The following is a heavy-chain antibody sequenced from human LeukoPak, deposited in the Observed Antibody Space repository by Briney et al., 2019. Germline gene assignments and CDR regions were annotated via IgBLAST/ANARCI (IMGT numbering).Heavy chain of an antibody. CDR3: ARDRGHSNFDY. V-gene: IGHV3-7*01. CDR1: GFGFSNYW. CDR2: MNEDGSEK. Sequence: GGSLRLSCAAPGFGFSNYWMSWVRQAPGKGLEWVANMNEDGSEKNYVDSVKGRFTISRDNAQDSLYLQMNSLRAEDTAVYYCARDRGHSNFDYWGQGTLLTVSS. D-gene: IGHD4-11*01. J-gene: IGHJ4*02.